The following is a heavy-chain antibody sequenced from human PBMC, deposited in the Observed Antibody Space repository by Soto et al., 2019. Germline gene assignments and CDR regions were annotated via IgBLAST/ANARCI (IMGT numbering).Heavy chain of an antibody. D-gene: IGHD3-9*01. V-gene: IGHV2-5*02. J-gene: IGHJ4*02. CDR2: IYWDDDK. CDR3: ADSLGLVQRNFTPAVDY. Sequence: QITLKESGPTLVKPTQTLTLTCTFSGFSLTTAGVGVGWIRPTPVKALEWLALIYWDDDKRYKPYLESRLTNTKDTTKNQVALTTTNMDPMEPPTYYCADSLGLVQRNFTPAVDYWGQGALVTVSS. CDR1: GFSLTTAGVG.